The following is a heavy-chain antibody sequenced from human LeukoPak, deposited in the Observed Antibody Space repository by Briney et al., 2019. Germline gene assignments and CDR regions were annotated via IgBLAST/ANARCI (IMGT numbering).Heavy chain of an antibody. CDR3: ARLSSGDSSSWYAFDI. Sequence: PGGSQRLSCAASGFIVSSNYMSWVRQAPGKGLEWVSVIYSGGSTYYADSVKGRFTISRDNSKNTLYLQMNSLRAEDTAVYYCARLSSGDSSSWYAFDIWGQGTMVTVSS. CDR1: GFIVSSNY. J-gene: IGHJ3*02. D-gene: IGHD6-13*01. CDR2: IYSGGST. V-gene: IGHV3-66*01.